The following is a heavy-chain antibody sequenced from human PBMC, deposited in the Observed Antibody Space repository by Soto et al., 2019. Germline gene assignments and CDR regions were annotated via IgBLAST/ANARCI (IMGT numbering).Heavy chain of an antibody. CDR3: ARSPLPGPFDY. CDR2: ISYDGSNK. D-gene: IGHD2-15*01. Sequence: GGSLRLSCAASGFTFSSYAMHWVRQAPGKGLEWVAVISYDGSNKYYADSVKGRFTISRDNSKNTLYLQMNSLRAEDTAVYYCARSPLPGPFDYWGQGTLVTVSS. V-gene: IGHV3-30-3*01. J-gene: IGHJ4*02. CDR1: GFTFSSYA.